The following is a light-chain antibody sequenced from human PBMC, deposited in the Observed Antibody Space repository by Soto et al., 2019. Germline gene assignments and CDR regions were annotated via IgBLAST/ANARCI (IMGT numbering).Light chain of an antibody. CDR1: QPVSSSY. V-gene: IGKV3D-15*01. CDR2: GAS. CDR3: QHYNNWPPWT. J-gene: IGKJ1*01. Sequence: EIVLTQSPGTLSLSPGDIATLSFSASQPVSSSYLVWYQQTPGQAPRVLVYGASSRATGVAARFSGSGSGTEFTLTISSLQSEDFAVYYCQHYNNWPPWTFGQGTKVDIK.